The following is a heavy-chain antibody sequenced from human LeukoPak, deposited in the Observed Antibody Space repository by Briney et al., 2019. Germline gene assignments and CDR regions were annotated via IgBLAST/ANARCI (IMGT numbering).Heavy chain of an antibody. V-gene: IGHV1-2*02. D-gene: IGHD4-11*01. J-gene: IGHJ4*02. CDR2: HNPNSGAT. Sequence: ASVKVSCKTSGYTFTGYYMHWVRQAPGQGIEWMGWHNPNSGATNFAQKFQGRVYITRDTSITTVYMDLSRLRSDDTAIYYCARDPSNYIDYWGQGTLVTVSS. CDR1: GYTFTGYY. CDR3: ARDPSNYIDY.